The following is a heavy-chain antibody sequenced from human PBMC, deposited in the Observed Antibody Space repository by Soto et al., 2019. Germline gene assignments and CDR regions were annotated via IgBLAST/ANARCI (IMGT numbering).Heavy chain of an antibody. CDR1: GGSISSSSYY. CDR2: VNHSGST. CDR3: AKDLRWSSSLDY. D-gene: IGHD6-6*01. V-gene: IGHV4-39*07. Sequence: SETLSLTCTVSGGSISSSSYYWSWIRQPPGKGLEWIGEVNHSGSTNCNPSLKSRVTISVDTSKNQLSLKLSSVTAADTAVYYCAKDLRWSSSLDYWGQGTLVTVSS. J-gene: IGHJ4*02.